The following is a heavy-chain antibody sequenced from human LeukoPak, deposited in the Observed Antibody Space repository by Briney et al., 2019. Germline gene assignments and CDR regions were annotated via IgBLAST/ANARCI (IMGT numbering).Heavy chain of an antibody. V-gene: IGHV3-11*04. CDR3: ARLELTPRLDY. D-gene: IGHD4-23*01. Sequence: GGSLRLSCTASAFTFGDYYMHWVRQAPRKGLGWLSCIGGTGSTIYYADSLKGRFTISRDNAKNSLFLQMNRLRAADTAIYFCARLELTPRLDYRGPGTLVTVSP. CDR2: IGGTGSTI. CDR1: AFTFGDYY. J-gene: IGHJ4*02.